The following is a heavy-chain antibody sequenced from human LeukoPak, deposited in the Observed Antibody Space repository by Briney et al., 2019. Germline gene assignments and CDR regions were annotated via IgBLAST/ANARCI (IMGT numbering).Heavy chain of an antibody. CDR2: INPNSGGT. CDR3: ARGSYSSSWYKDYYYYYYMDV. J-gene: IGHJ6*03. Sequence: ASVKVSCKASGYTFTSYGISWVRQAPGQGLEWMGWINPNSGGTNYAQKFQGRVTMTRDTSISTAYMELSRLRSDDTAVYYCARGSYSSSWYKDYYYYYYMDVWGKGTTVTVSS. V-gene: IGHV1-2*02. CDR1: GYTFTSYG. D-gene: IGHD6-13*01.